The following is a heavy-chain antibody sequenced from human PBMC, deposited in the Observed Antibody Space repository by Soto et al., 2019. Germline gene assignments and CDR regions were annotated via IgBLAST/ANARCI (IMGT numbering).Heavy chain of an antibody. V-gene: IGHV4-39*01. CDR3: ARHRSRYGSKAALDN. D-gene: IGHD5-18*01. CDR1: GGSIDSSSNY. Sequence: QLQLQESGPALVKPSETLSLTCTISGGSIDSSSNYWGWIRQPPGKGLEWIGSPHYSGNTDYNPSLKRRVTISVDTSKNQFSLRLTSVTAADTAVYYCARHRSRYGSKAALDNWGQGTLVTVSS. CDR2: PHYSGNT. J-gene: IGHJ4*02.